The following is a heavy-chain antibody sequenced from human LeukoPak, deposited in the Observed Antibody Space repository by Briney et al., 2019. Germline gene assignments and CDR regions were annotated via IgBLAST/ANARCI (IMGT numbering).Heavy chain of an antibody. CDR2: ISRSSSYI. CDR3: ARASSTVTMGPATSKNWFDP. V-gene: IGHV3-21*01. CDR1: GFTFSSYS. D-gene: IGHD4-17*01. Sequence: PGGSLRLYCAASGFTFSSYSMNWVRQAPGRGLDWVSSISRSSSYIYYADSVKGRFTISRDNAKNSLYLQMNSLRAEDTAVYYCARASSTVTMGPATSKNWFDPWGQGTLVTVSS. J-gene: IGHJ5*02.